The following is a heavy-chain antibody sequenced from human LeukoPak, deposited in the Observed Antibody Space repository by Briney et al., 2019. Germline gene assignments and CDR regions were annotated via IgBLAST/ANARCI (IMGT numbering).Heavy chain of an antibody. CDR3: ATGGALGGHFPY. V-gene: IGHV3-7*01. CDR2: MKEDGGEE. J-gene: IGHJ4*02. D-gene: IGHD1-26*01. Sequence: PGGSLRLSCVVPGFHFSYSTMTWVRQAPGKGPEWVAKMKEDGGEEHYVDSVKGRFTISRDNAKNSLYLQMNSLRVEDTAVYYCATGGALGGHFPYWGQGTLVTVSS. CDR1: GFHFSYST.